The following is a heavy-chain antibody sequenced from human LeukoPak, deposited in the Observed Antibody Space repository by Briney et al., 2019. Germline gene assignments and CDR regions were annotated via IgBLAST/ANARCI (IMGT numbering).Heavy chain of an antibody. Sequence: SQTLSLTCTVSGGSISSGNYYWSWIRQPPGKGPEWLGYIYYSGSTYYNVSLKSRVTISLDMSKNQFSLKMSSVTAADTAVYYCAREKSPPPGHYYGMDVWGQGTTVTVSS. J-gene: IGHJ6*02. CDR1: GGSISSGNYY. CDR3: AREKSPPPGHYYGMDV. V-gene: IGHV4-30-4*01. CDR2: IYYSGST.